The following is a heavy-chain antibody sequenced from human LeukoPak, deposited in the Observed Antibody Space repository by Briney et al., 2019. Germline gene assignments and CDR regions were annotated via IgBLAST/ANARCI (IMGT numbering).Heavy chain of an antibody. CDR3: ATDLRTPSA. V-gene: IGHV3-23*01. J-gene: IGHJ5*02. Sequence: GGSMRLSCAASGFAFSSYDMSWVRQAPGKGLEWVSSLSGSARSTYYADSVKGRFTISRDNSKNTLYLQMNSLRAEDTAVYYCATDLRTPSAWGQGTLVTVSS. CDR1: GFAFSSYD. CDR2: LSGSARST. D-gene: IGHD1-14*01.